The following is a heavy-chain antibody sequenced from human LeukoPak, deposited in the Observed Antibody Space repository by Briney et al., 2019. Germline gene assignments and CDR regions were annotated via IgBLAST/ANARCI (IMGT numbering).Heavy chain of an antibody. D-gene: IGHD1-26*01. J-gene: IGHJ4*02. CDR3: AREEVGATLGSGVDY. Sequence: ASVKVSCKASGYTFTNYAISWVRQAPGQGLEWMGWISAYNGNTNYAQKLQGRVTMTTDTSTSTAYMELRSLRSNDTAVYYCAREEVGATLGSGVDYWGQGTLVTVSS. CDR2: ISAYNGNT. V-gene: IGHV1-18*01. CDR1: GYTFTNYA.